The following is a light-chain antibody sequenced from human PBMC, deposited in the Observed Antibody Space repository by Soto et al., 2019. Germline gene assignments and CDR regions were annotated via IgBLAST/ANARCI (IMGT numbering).Light chain of an antibody. Sequence: EIVLTQSPGTLSLSPGERATLSCRASQNVGSNSLAWYQQKPGQAPRLLIYGASSRATGIPDRFSGSGSGTDFTLTSSRLEPEDFAVYYCQQYGSSPLYTFGQGTKLEIK. CDR2: GAS. CDR1: QNVGSNS. V-gene: IGKV3-20*01. CDR3: QQYGSSPLYT. J-gene: IGKJ2*01.